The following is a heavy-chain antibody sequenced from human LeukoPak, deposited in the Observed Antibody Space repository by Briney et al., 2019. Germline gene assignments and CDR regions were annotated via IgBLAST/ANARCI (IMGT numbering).Heavy chain of an antibody. Sequence: ASVKVSCKVSGYTLTELSMHWVRQAPGKGLEWIGGFDPEDGETIYAQKFQGRVTMTEDTSTDTAYMELSSLRSEDTAVYYCASGGPSIIPAAVVDYWGQGTLVTVSS. V-gene: IGHV1-24*01. CDR1: GYTLTELS. J-gene: IGHJ4*02. D-gene: IGHD2-2*01. CDR3: ASGGPSIIPAAVVDY. CDR2: FDPEDGET.